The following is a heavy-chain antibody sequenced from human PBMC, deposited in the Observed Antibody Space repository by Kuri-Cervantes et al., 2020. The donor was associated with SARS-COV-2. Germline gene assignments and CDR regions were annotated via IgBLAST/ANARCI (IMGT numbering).Heavy chain of an antibody. CDR3: ASGVQLHPFSIPNYFDY. V-gene: IGHV3-30*04. Sequence: GESLKISCAASGFTFSSYAMHWVRQAPGKGLEWVAVISYDGSNKYYADSVKGRFTISRDNSKNTLYLQMNGLRAEDTAVYYCASGVQLHPFSIPNYFDYWGQGTLVTVSS. CDR2: ISYDGSNK. D-gene: IGHD5-18*01. J-gene: IGHJ4*02. CDR1: GFTFSSYA.